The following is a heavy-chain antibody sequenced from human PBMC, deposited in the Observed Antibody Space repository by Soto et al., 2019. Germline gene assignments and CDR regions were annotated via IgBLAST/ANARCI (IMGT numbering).Heavy chain of an antibody. Sequence: PSPTLSLPCAISGDSVSSNSAAWNWIRQSPSRGLEWLGGTYYRSKWYNDYAVSVKSRITINPDTSKNQFSLQLNSVTPEDTAVYYCARESGPSCFVYYYYGMDVWGQGTTVTVSS. CDR3: ARESGPSCFVYYYYGMDV. CDR2: TYYRSKWYN. J-gene: IGHJ6*02. D-gene: IGHD3-3*01. V-gene: IGHV6-1*01. CDR1: GDSVSSNSAA.